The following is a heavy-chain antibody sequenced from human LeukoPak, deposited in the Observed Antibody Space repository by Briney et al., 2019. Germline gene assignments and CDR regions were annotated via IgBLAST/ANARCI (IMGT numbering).Heavy chain of an antibody. CDR2: INTNTGNP. CDR3: AREGDSSFGYFDY. Sequence: ASVKVSCKASGYTFTNYAMNWVRQAPGQGLEWMGWINTNTGNPTYAQGFTGRFVFSLDTSVSTAYLQISSLKADDNAVYYCAREGDSSFGYFDYWGQGTLVTVSS. CDR1: GYTFTNYA. J-gene: IGHJ4*02. V-gene: IGHV7-4-1*02. D-gene: IGHD6-13*01.